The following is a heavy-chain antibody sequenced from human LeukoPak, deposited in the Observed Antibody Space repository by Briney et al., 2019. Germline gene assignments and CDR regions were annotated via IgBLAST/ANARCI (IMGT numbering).Heavy chain of an antibody. CDR3: AREYSSGWYYFDY. J-gene: IGHJ4*02. CDR2: INPNSGGT. V-gene: IGHV1-2*06. Sequence: GASVKVSFKASGYPFTGYYMHWVRPAPGQGLEWMGRINPNSGGTNYAQKFQGRVTMTRDTSISTAYMELSRLRSDDTAVYYCAREYSSGWYYFDYWGQGTLVTVSS. CDR1: GYPFTGYY. D-gene: IGHD6-19*01.